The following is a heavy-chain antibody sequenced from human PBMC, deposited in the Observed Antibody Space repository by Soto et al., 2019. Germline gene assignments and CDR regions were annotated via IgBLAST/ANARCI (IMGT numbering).Heavy chain of an antibody. CDR1: GGSFSGYY. V-gene: IGHV4-34*01. Sequence: QVQLQQWGAGLLKPSETLSLTCAVYGGSFSGYYWSWIRQPPGKGLEWIGEINHSGSTNYNPSLKSRVTISVDPSKNQFSRKLSSVTAADTAVYYCARGRRSYYGSGTQSPFDYWGQGTLVTVSS. CDR3: ARGRRSYYGSGTQSPFDY. D-gene: IGHD3-10*01. J-gene: IGHJ4*02. CDR2: INHSGST.